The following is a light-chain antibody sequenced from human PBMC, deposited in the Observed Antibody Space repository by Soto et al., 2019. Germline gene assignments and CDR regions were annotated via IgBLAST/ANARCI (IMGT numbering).Light chain of an antibody. CDR2: EVI. CDR1: SSDVGGYNY. J-gene: IGLJ3*02. CDR3: SSYTSTSTRM. V-gene: IGLV2-14*01. Sequence: QSALTQPASVSGSPGQSITISCTGTSSDVGGYNYVSWYQQHPGKAPKLMIYEVINRPSGVSNRFSGSKSGNTASLTISGLQAEDEADSYCSSYTSTSTRMFGGGTKLTVL.